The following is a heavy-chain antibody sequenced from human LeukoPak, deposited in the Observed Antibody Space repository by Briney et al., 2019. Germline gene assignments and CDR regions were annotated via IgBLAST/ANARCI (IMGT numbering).Heavy chain of an antibody. D-gene: IGHD5-18*01. CDR2: ISTYNGNT. V-gene: IGHV1-18*01. J-gene: IGHJ5*02. CDR1: GYTFTSHG. Sequence: GASVKVSCKASGYTFTSHGISWVRQAPGQGLEWMGWISTYNGNTNYAQKLQGRVTITADESTTTAYMELSSLRSEDTAVYYCARVTHTELSTWFYPWGQGTLVTVSP. CDR3: ARVTHTELSTWFYP.